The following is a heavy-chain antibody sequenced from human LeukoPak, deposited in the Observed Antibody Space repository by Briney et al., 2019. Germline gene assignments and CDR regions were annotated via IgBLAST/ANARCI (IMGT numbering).Heavy chain of an antibody. Sequence: GGSLRLSCAASGFTSGIYATSWVRQAPGKGLEWVSAFSGGGDSFYADSVRGRFSVSADKSKNILYLQMNSLRAEDTAVYYCARVDYDSSGYYSSHHTRYYYYYGMDVWGQGTTVTVSS. CDR2: FSGGGDS. J-gene: IGHJ6*02. D-gene: IGHD3-22*01. V-gene: IGHV3-23*01. CDR1: GFTSGIYA. CDR3: ARVDYDSSGYYSSHHTRYYYYYGMDV.